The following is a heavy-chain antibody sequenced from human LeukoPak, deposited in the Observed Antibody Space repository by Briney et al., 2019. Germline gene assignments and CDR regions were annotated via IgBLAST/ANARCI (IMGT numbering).Heavy chain of an antibody. CDR2: ISYDGSNK. V-gene: IGHV3-30-3*01. J-gene: IGHJ3*02. D-gene: IGHD6-19*01. CDR1: GFTFNTYA. CDR3: ARDGRAVAGNGGVDAFDI. Sequence: SGRSLRLSCAASGFTFNTYAMHWVRQAPGKGLEWVAVISYDGSNKYYADSVKGRFTISRDNSKNTLYLQMNSLRAEDTAVYYCARDGRAVAGNGGVDAFDIWGQGTMVTVSS.